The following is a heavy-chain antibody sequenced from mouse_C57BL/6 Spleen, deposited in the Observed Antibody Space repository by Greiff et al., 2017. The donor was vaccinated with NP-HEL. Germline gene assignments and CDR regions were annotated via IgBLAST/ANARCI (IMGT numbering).Heavy chain of an antibody. CDR3: ARERLGRAMDY. CDR2: IDPANGNN. D-gene: IGHD4-1*01. J-gene: IGHJ4*01. Sequence: VQLQQSVAELVRPGASVKLSCTASGFNIKNTYMHWVKQRPEQGLEWIGRIDPANGNNKYAPKFQGKGTITADTYSNTASLQLSSLTSEATAIYYCARERLGRAMDYWGQGTSVTVSS. CDR1: GFNIKNTY. V-gene: IGHV14-3*01.